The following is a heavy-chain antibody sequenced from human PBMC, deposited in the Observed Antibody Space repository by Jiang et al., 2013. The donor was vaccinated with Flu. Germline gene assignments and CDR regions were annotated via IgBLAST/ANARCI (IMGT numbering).Heavy chain of an antibody. CDR3: AREQIYYYYGMDV. CDR1: GFTFSSYA. V-gene: IGHV3-30-3*01. Sequence: VQLVESGGGVVQPGRSLRLSCAASGFTFSSYAMHWVRQAPGKGLEWVAVISYDGSNKYYADSVKGRFTISRDNSKNTLYLQMNSLRAEDTAVYYCAREQIYYYYGMDVWGQGTTVTVSS. CDR2: ISYDGSNK. J-gene: IGHJ6*02.